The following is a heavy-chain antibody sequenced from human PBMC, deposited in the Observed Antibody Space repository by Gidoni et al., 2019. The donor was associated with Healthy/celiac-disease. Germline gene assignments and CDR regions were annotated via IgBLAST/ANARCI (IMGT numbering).Heavy chain of an antibody. Sequence: EVQLLESGGGLVQPGGSLRLSCAASGFTFSSYAMSWVRQAPGKGLEWVPAISGSGGGTYYADPGNGRFPISRGKSKDTLYPQMNSLGAEGTAVYYCAKNRHFDCSCYYHESPDAFYIWGQGTMVTVSS. J-gene: IGHJ3*02. V-gene: IGHV3-23*01. D-gene: IGHD3-22*01. CDR2: ISGSGGGT. CDR1: GFTFSSYA. CDR3: AKNRHFDCSCYYHESPDAFYI.